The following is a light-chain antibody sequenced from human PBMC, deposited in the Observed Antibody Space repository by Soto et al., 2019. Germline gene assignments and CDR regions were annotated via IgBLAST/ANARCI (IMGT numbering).Light chain of an antibody. J-gene: IGLJ1*01. CDR2: DVS. CDR3: SSYTTSNTRQIV. CDR1: SSDVGGYNY. V-gene: IGLV2-14*03. Sequence: QSVLTQPASGSGSPGQSITISCTGTSSDVGGYNYVSWYQHHPGKAPKLIIYDVSNRPSGVSIRFSGSKSDNTASLTISELQPEDEADYHCSSYTTSNTRQIVFGTGTKVTVL.